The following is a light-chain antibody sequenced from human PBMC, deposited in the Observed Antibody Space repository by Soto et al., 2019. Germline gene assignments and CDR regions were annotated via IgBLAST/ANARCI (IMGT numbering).Light chain of an antibody. J-gene: IGLJ1*01. CDR2: GVS. CDR1: STDVGGYNY. V-gene: IGLV2-14*01. CDR3: SSYTSSSTPYV. Sequence: QSALTQPASVSGSPGQSITISCTGTSTDVGGYNYVSWYQQHPGKAPKLMIYGVSNRPSGVSDRFSGSKSGNTASLTISGLQAEDDADYYCSSYTSSSTPYVFGTGTKLTVL.